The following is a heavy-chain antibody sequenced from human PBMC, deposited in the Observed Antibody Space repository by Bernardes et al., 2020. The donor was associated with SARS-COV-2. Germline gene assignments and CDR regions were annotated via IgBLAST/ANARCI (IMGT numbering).Heavy chain of an antibody. CDR3: VASNWASGDYFDV. D-gene: IGHD7-27*01. Sequence: ASVKVSCKASGYSFTNYYIHFVRQAPGLGLEWMGWIYGATGGTNFAQTFQGRLTMTRDTSTTTAYMDLTRLTSDDTAMYYCVASNWASGDYFDVWGQGTLVTVSS. J-gene: IGHJ3*01. CDR2: IYGATGGT. V-gene: IGHV1-2*02. CDR1: GYSFTNYY.